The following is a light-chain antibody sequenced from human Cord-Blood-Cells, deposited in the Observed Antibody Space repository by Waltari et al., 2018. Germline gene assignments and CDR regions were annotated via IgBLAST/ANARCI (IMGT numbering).Light chain of an antibody. J-gene: IGLJ1*01. CDR2: EGS. Sequence: QSALTQPASVSGSPGQTITISCTGTSSDVGSYNLVSWYQQHPGKAPTPMFKEGSKRPSGVSHRFSGSKSGNTASMTISGLQADDEADYYCCSYAGSSTYVFGTGTKVTVL. CDR3: CSYAGSSTYV. CDR1: SSDVGSYNL. V-gene: IGLV2-23*01.